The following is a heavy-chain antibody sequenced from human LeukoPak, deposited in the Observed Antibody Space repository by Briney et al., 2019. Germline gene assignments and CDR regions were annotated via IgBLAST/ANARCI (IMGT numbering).Heavy chain of an antibody. CDR1: GDSMSGYY. CDR3: ARDQDGKIFGLSRGWFDP. J-gene: IGHJ5*02. Sequence: SETLSLTCTVSGDSMSGYYWSWIRQPPGKGLEWIGYIYYSGTTNYNPSLKTRVIISVDTSKNQFSLNMDSVTAADTAVYYCARDQDGKIFGLSRGWFDPWGQGTLVTVSS. V-gene: IGHV4-59*01. D-gene: IGHD3/OR15-3a*01. CDR2: IYYSGTT.